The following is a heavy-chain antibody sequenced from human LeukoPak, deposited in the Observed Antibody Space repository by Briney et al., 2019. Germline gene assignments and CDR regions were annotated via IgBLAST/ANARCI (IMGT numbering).Heavy chain of an antibody. CDR2: INHSADT. CDR1: GGSFSGYF. V-gene: IGHV4-34*01. Sequence: SETLSLTCAVYGGSFSGYFFSWLRQPPGKGLEWIGEINHSADTNYNPSLKSRVTISVDTSKNQFSLKLSSVTAADTAVYYCARESRTEQMATSMHGHWFDPWGQGTLVTVSS. CDR3: ARESRTEQMATSMHGHWFDP. D-gene: IGHD5-24*01. J-gene: IGHJ5*02.